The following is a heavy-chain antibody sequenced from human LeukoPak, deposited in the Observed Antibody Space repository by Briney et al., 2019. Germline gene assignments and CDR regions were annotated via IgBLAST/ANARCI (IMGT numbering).Heavy chain of an antibody. CDR3: ATGSGPSSLWLSLVFRRRERVYYFDY. J-gene: IGHJ4*02. Sequence: PGASVKVSCKASGSTFSSYAISWVRQAPGQGLEWMGGFDPEDGETIYAQKFQGRVTMTEDTSTDTAYMELSSLRSEDTAVYYCATGSGPSSLWLSLVFRRRERVYYFDYWGQGTLVTVSS. CDR2: FDPEDGET. V-gene: IGHV1-24*01. D-gene: IGHD2-2*01. CDR1: GSTFSSYA.